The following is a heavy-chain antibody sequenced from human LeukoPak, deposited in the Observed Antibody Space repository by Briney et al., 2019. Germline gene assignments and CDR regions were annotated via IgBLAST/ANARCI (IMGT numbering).Heavy chain of an antibody. D-gene: IGHD3-10*01. Sequence: GGSLRLSCAASEFNFAVEWMTCVRQAPGTGLEWVATIKGDGSEKYYVDSVKGRFTISRDNAKNSLYLQMNSLKDEDTAVYYCAGDRGWTFYLWGQGTLVSVSS. CDR1: EFNFAVEW. CDR2: IKGDGSEK. J-gene: IGHJ5*02. V-gene: IGHV3-7*01. CDR3: AGDRGWTFYL.